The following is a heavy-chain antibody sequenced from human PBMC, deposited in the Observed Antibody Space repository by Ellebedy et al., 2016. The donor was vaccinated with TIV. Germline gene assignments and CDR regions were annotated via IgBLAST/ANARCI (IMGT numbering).Heavy chain of an antibody. Sequence: GGSLRLSXAASGFTFSSYSMNWVRQAPGKGLEWVANIKEDGSEKYYVDSVKGRFTISRDNAKNSLYLQMNSLRAEDTAVYYCAGRYFDLWGRGTLVTVSS. CDR1: GFTFSSYS. J-gene: IGHJ2*01. CDR3: AGRYFDL. V-gene: IGHV3-7*01. CDR2: IKEDGSEK.